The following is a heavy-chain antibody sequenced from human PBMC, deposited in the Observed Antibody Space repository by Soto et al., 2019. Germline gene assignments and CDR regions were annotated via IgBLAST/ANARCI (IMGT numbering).Heavy chain of an antibody. Sequence: QVQLVESGGGVVQPGRSLRLSCAASGFTFSSYGMHWVRQAPGKGLEWVSVISNDGSRTYYTDSGKGRFTIYRDNSENTVYLQINSLRPEDTAVYFCAKVSDGSGRGLDYWGQGTLVTVSS. J-gene: IGHJ4*02. CDR1: GFTFSSYG. CDR3: AKVSDGSGRGLDY. V-gene: IGHV3-30*18. D-gene: IGHD3-10*01. CDR2: ISNDGSRT.